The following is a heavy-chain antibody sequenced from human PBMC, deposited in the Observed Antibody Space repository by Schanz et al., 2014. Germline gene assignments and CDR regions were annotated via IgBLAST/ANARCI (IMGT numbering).Heavy chain of an antibody. CDR3: ATSKSQLPLFDY. CDR1: GFTFSSYA. CDR2: ISGSGSST. D-gene: IGHD2-21*01. Sequence: EVQLLESGGGLVQPGGSLRLSCAASGFTFSSYAMTWVRQAPGKGLDWVSAISGSGSSTYYADSVKGRFTISRDNSKNTLYLQMNNLRAEDTAVYYCATSKSQLPLFDYWGQGTLVTVSS. V-gene: IGHV3-23*01. J-gene: IGHJ4*02.